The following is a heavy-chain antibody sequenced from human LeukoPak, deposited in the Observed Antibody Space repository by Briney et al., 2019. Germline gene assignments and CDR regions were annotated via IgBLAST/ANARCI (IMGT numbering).Heavy chain of an antibody. V-gene: IGHV3-7*01. CDR1: GFTFSSYW. D-gene: IGHD1-26*01. CDR3: AGDSAELSDAFDI. Sequence: PGGSLRLSCAASGFTFSSYWMSWVRQAPGKGLEWVANIKQDGSEKYYVDSVKGRFTISRDNAKNSLYLQMNSLRAEDTAVYYCAGDSAELSDAFDIWGQGTMVTVSS. J-gene: IGHJ3*02. CDR2: IKQDGSEK.